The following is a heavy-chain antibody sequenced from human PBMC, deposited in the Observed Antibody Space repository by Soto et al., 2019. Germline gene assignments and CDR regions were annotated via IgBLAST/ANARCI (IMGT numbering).Heavy chain of an antibody. V-gene: IGHV5-10-1*01. Sequence: GESLKISCQGSGYRFTSYWISWVRQMPGKGLEWMGRIDPSDSYTNYSPSFQGHVTISADKSISTAYLQWSSLKASDTAMYYCANNWNYYGMDVWGQGTTVTVSS. CDR3: ANNWNYYGMDV. CDR1: GYRFTSYW. D-gene: IGHD1-20*01. CDR2: IDPSDSYT. J-gene: IGHJ6*02.